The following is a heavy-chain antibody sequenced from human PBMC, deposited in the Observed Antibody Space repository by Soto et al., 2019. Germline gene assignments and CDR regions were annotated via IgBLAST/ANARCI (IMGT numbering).Heavy chain of an antibody. D-gene: IGHD6-13*01. Sequence: QVTLKESGPVLVKPTETLTLTCTVSGFSLSNARMGVSWIRQPPGKALEWLAHIFSNDEKSYSTSLKSRLTTPKXTXRSQVVLTMTNMDPVDTATYYCARTADSSSHARFDPWGQGTLVTVSS. CDR3: ARTADSSSHARFDP. J-gene: IGHJ5*02. CDR1: GFSLSNARMG. CDR2: IFSNDEK. V-gene: IGHV2-26*01.